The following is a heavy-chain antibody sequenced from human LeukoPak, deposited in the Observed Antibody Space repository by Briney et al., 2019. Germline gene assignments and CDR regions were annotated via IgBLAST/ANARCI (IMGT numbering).Heavy chain of an antibody. CDR2: VNHDGSEK. CDR3: ARIGGDDEWLAFDH. Sequence: PGGSLRLSCAASGFTSSTFRMNWVRQAPGKGLEWVANVNHDGSEKYFVHSVKGRFTISRDNAKNSFYLQMNGLRAEDTAVYYCARIGGDDEWLAFDHWGQGALVTVSS. J-gene: IGHJ4*02. V-gene: IGHV3-7*01. D-gene: IGHD3-3*01. CDR1: GFTSSTFR.